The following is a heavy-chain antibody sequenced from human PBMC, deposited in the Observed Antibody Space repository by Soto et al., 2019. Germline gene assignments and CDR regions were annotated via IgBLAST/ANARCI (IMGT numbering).Heavy chain of an antibody. J-gene: IGHJ6*02. CDR1: GFTFSSYG. CDR2: ISYDGSNK. CDR3: ANSLEGPIYYYYYGMDV. V-gene: IGHV3-30*18. Sequence: PGGSLRLSCAASGFTFSSYGMHWVRQAPCKGLEWVAVISYDGSNKYYADSVKGRFTISRDNSKNTLYLQMNSLRAEDTAVYYCANSLEGPIYYYYYGMDVWGQGTTVTVSS. D-gene: IGHD3-3*01.